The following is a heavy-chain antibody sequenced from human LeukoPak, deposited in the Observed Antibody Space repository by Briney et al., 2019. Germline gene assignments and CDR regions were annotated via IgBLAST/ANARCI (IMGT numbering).Heavy chain of an antibody. CDR1: GLTFTNYG. V-gene: IGHV3-23*01. J-gene: IGHJ4*02. Sequence: GGSLRLSCAASGLTFTNYGMTWVRQAPGKGLEWVSSISGSGSDTYYADSVKGRFTISRDNSKNTLYVQMVSLRAEDTAVYYCAKDQPVGYCSSTSCYIDYWGQGTLVTVSS. CDR3: AKDQPVGYCSSTSCYIDY. CDR2: ISGSGSDT. D-gene: IGHD2-2*02.